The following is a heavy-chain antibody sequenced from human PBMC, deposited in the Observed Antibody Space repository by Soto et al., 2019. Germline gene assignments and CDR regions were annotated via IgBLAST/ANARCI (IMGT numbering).Heavy chain of an antibody. V-gene: IGHV4-59*01. Sequence: SETLSLTCTVSGGSISSYYWSWIRQPPGKGLEWIGYIYYSGSTNYNPSLKSRVTISVDTSKNQFSLKLSSVTAADTAVYYCARAPYYDFWSGYSPLFDYWGQGTLVTVSS. CDR1: GGSISSYY. D-gene: IGHD3-3*01. CDR2: IYYSGST. J-gene: IGHJ4*02. CDR3: ARAPYYDFWSGYSPLFDY.